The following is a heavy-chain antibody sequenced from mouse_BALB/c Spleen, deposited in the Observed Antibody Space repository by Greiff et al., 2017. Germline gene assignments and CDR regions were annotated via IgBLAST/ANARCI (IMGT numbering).Heavy chain of an antibody. V-gene: IGHV1-80*01. J-gene: IGHJ3*01. CDR1: GYAFSSYW. CDR3: AREVYGYDAY. D-gene: IGHD2-2*01. CDR2: IYPGDGDT. Sequence: VKLQQSGAELVRPGSSVKISCKASGYAFSSYWMNWVKQRPGQGLEWIGQIYPGDGDTNYNGKFKGKATLTADKSSSTAYMQLSSLTSEDSAVYFCAREVYGYDAYWGQGTLVTVSA.